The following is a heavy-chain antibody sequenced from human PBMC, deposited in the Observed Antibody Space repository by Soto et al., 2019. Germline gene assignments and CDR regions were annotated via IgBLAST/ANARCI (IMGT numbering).Heavy chain of an antibody. Sequence: LGESLKISCKGSGYSYSTYWIAWVRQKPGKGLEFMGIIYPGDSDTRYSPSFQGQVSISADKSISTAYLQWSSLKASDTAMYYCARPIDYSSSSTGFDYWGQGTLVTVYS. CDR2: IYPGDSDT. D-gene: IGHD6-6*01. J-gene: IGHJ4*02. CDR3: ARPIDYSSSSTGFDY. CDR1: GYSYSTYW. V-gene: IGHV5-51*01.